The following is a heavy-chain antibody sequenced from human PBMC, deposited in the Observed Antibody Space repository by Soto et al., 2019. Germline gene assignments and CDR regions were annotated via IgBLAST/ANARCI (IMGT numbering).Heavy chain of an antibody. V-gene: IGHV3-21*01. CDR3: ARDPSSSSPWFYYYYGMDV. J-gene: IGHJ6*02. Sequence: GGSLRLSCAASGFTFSSYSMNWVRQAPGKGLEWVSSISSSSSYIYYADSVKGRFTISRDNAKNSLYLQMNSLRAEDTAVYYCARDPSSSSPWFYYYYGMDVWGQGTTVTVSS. CDR2: ISSSSSYI. D-gene: IGHD6-13*01. CDR1: GFTFSSYS.